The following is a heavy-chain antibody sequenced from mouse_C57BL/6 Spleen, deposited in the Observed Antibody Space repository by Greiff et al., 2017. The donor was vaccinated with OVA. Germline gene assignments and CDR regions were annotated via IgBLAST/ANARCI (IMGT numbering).Heavy chain of an antibody. CDR2: ISSGSSTI. Sequence: EVKLVESGGGLVKPGGSLKLSCAASGFTFSDYGMHWVRQAPEKGLEWVAYISSGSSTIYYADTVKGRFTISRDNAKNTLFLQMTSLRSEDTAMYYCATEYFDYWGQGTTLTVSS. CDR3: ATEYFDY. V-gene: IGHV5-17*01. CDR1: GFTFSDYG. J-gene: IGHJ2*01.